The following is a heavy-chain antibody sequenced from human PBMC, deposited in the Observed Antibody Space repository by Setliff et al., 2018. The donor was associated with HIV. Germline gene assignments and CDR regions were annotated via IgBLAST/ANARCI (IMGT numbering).Heavy chain of an antibody. V-gene: IGHV1-69*13. CDR3: ARDNPTSISSGWYGWRYYYYMDV. J-gene: IGHJ6*03. CDR1: GGTFSSYA. CDR2: IIPTFGTA. D-gene: IGHD6-19*01. Sequence: SVKVSCKASGGTFSSYAISWVRQAPGQGLEWMGGIIPTFGTANYAQKFQGRVTITADESTSTAYMELSSLRSEDTAVYYCARDNPTSISSGWYGWRYYYYMDVWGKGTTVTVS.